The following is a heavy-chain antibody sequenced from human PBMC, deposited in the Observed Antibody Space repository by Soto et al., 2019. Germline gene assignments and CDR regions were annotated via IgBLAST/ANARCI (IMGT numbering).Heavy chain of an antibody. D-gene: IGHD6-13*01. CDR1: VGSISGYH. V-gene: IGHV4-59*01. J-gene: IGHJ4*02. CDR2: IYYSGST. Sequence: SETLSLTCTVSVGSISGYHWSWMRQPPGKGLEWIGYIYYSGSTSYNPSLKSRVIISVDMSKNQFYLKLSSVTAADTAVYYCARFGAAAAHDDNWGQGTLVTVSS. CDR3: ARFGAAAAHDDN.